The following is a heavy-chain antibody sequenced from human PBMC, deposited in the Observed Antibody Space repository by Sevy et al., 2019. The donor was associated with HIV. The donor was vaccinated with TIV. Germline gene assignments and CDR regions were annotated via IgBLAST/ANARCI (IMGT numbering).Heavy chain of an antibody. CDR2: ISNDGDNK. J-gene: IGHJ3*02. Sequence: GGSLRLSCVAPGFKFNGHGIHWVRQAPGKGLQWVAGISNDGDNKNYADSVKGRFSISGDKSKNTGFLQMNTLTTEDTADYYCARDYGVNNWRVVGAFDMWGLGTMVTVSS. V-gene: IGHV3-30*14. CDR1: GFKFNGHG. CDR3: ARDYGVNNWRVVGAFDM. D-gene: IGHD3-3*01.